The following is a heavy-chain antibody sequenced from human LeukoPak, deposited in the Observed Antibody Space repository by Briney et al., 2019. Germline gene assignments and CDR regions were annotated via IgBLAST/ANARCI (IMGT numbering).Heavy chain of an antibody. J-gene: IGHJ4*02. Sequence: ASVKVSCKASGYTFTSYYMHWVRQAPGQGSEWMGIINPSGGSTSYAQKFPGRVTMTRDTSTSTVYMELSSLRSEDTAVYYCARLEAHDYGDDYWGQGTLVTVSS. CDR3: ARLEAHDYGDDY. CDR1: GYTFTSYY. D-gene: IGHD4-17*01. V-gene: IGHV1-46*01. CDR2: INPSGGST.